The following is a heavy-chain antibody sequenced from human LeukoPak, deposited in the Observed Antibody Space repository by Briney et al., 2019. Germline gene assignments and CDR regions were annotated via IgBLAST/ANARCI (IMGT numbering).Heavy chain of an antibody. CDR2: INSDGNTT. V-gene: IGHV3-74*01. J-gene: IGHJ3*02. CDR3: AREERLRRPYVFDI. D-gene: IGHD6-25*01. Sequence: PGGSLRLSRAASGFTFSNYWMYWVRQAPGKGLVWVSRINSDGNTTNYADSVKGRFTISRDNAKNTLYLQMNSLRAEDTALYYCAREERLRRPYVFDIWGQGTMVTVSS. CDR1: GFTFSNYW.